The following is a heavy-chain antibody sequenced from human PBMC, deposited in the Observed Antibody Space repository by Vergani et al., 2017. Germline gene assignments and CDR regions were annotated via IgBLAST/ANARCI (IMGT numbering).Heavy chain of an antibody. CDR3: ETVRGTVTTLEYYYYGMDV. D-gene: IGHD4-11*01. Sequence: QVQLVQSGAEVKKPGASVKVSCKVSGYTLTELSMHWVRQAPGKGLEWMGGFDPEDGETIYAQKFQGRVTMTEDTSTDTAYMELSSLRSEDTAVYYCETVRGTVTTLEYYYYGMDVWGQGTTVTVSS. CDR1: GYTLTELS. J-gene: IGHJ6*02. CDR2: FDPEDGET. V-gene: IGHV1-24*01.